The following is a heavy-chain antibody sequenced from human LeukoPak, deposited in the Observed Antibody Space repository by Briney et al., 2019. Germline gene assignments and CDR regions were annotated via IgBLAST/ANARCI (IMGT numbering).Heavy chain of an antibody. Sequence: GASVKLSCKASGYTFTSYDNNWVRQAQAQGLEWMGWTNTNSGNTGYAQKFQGRVTMTRNTSISTAYMELSSLRSEDTAVYYCARFGVDTAKYYYYYYGMDVWGQGTTVTVSS. V-gene: IGHV1-8*01. J-gene: IGHJ6*02. CDR2: TNTNSGNT. CDR3: ARFGVDTAKYYYYYYGMDV. CDR1: GYTFTSYD. D-gene: IGHD5-18*01.